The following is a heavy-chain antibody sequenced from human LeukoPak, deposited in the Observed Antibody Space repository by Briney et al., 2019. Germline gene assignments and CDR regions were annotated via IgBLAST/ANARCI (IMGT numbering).Heavy chain of an antibody. D-gene: IGHD3-22*01. CDR3: AREVSEGFDF. CDR2: FGTRSTSI. Sequence: PGGSLRLSCTASGFTFNGYSMNWIRQAPGKGLEWVSSFGTRSTSIYHAGSVKGRFAISRDNAKNSLYLQMNSLRAEDTAPYYCAREVSEGFDFWGQGTLVTVSS. V-gene: IGHV3-21*01. J-gene: IGHJ4*02. CDR1: GFTFNGYS.